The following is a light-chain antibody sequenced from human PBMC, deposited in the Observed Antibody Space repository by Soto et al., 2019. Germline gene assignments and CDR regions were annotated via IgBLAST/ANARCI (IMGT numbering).Light chain of an antibody. V-gene: IGKV1-39*01. J-gene: IGKJ1*01. CDR1: QSISSY. CDR2: GAS. Sequence: DIRMTQSPSSLSASVGDRVTITCRASQSISSYLNWYQQKPGKAPKFLIYGASSLQSGVPSRFSGGGSGTDFNLTISSMQREDFAVYYCQQCYSTPTFGQGTKVELK. CDR3: QQCYSTPT.